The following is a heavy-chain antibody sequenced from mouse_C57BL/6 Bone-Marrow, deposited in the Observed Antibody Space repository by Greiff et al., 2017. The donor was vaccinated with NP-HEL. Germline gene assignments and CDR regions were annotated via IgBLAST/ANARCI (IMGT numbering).Heavy chain of an antibody. V-gene: IGHV7-3*01. CDR3: ARYRGYYGSPYYAMDY. CDR2: IRNKANGYTT. J-gene: IGHJ4*01. Sequence: EVQLQESGGGLVQPGGSLSLSCAASGFTFTDYYMSWVRQPPGKALEWLGFIRNKANGYTTEYSASVKGRFTISRDNSQSILYLQMNALRAEDSATYYCARYRGYYGSPYYAMDYWGQGTSVTVSS. CDR1: GFTFTDYY. D-gene: IGHD1-1*01.